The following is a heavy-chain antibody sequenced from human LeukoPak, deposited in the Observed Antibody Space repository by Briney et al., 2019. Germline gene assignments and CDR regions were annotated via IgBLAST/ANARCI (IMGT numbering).Heavy chain of an antibody. D-gene: IGHD6-13*01. Sequence: SVKVSCKASGGTFSSYAISWVRQAPGQGLEWMGGIVPIFGTANYAQKFQGRVTITADESTSTAYMELSSLRSEDTAVYYCATGIAAAGPPNFDYWGQGTLVTVSS. V-gene: IGHV1-69*13. CDR1: GGTFSSYA. J-gene: IGHJ4*02. CDR3: ATGIAAAGPPNFDY. CDR2: IVPIFGTA.